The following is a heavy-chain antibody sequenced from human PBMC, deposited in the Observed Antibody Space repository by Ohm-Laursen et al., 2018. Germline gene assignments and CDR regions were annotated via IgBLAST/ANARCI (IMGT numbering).Heavy chain of an antibody. Sequence: SLRLSCAASGFTFSSYAMSWVRQAPGKGLEWVSAISGSGGSTYYADSVKGRFTISRDNSKNTLYLQMNSLRAEDTAVYYCARGSPARPVYFDYWGQGTLVTVSS. V-gene: IGHV3-23*01. D-gene: IGHD6-6*01. CDR1: GFTFSSYA. CDR3: ARGSPARPVYFDY. CDR2: ISGSGGST. J-gene: IGHJ4*02.